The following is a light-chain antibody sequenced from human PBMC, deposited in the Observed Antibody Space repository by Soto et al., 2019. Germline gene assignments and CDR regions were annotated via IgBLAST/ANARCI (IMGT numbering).Light chain of an antibody. CDR1: SSDIGGYDY. CDR3: SSYTDSTTVEVV. Sequence: QSALTQPASVSGSPGQSITISCTGTSSDIGGYDYVSWYQQHPGKVPKLIIYDVTNRPSGVSNRFSGSKSDNTASLSISGLQAEDEADYYCSSYTDSTTVEVVFGGGTQLTVL. V-gene: IGLV2-14*03. J-gene: IGLJ2*01. CDR2: DVT.